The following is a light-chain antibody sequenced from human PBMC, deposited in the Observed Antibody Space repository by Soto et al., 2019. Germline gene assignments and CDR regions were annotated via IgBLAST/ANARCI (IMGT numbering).Light chain of an antibody. CDR1: SSNIGSNP. CDR3: AAWDNSLSELV. CDR2: NND. J-gene: IGLJ2*01. V-gene: IGLV1-44*01. Sequence: QSVLTQTPSASATPGQRVTISCSGSSSNIGSNPVNWYQQLPGTAPKLLIYNNDQRPSGVPDRFSGSKSGTSASLAISGLQSGDEADYYCAAWDNSLSELVFGGGTKLTVL.